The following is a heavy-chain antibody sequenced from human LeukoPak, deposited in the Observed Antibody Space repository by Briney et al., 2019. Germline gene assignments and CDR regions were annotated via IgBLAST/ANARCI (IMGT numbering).Heavy chain of an antibody. Sequence: SETLSLTCTVSGGSINSSSYYWGWIRQPPGKGLKWIVSIYYSGSTYNNPSLQSRVTLSVDTSKNQFSLKLNSVTAADTGVYYCATHGGDASGSSNFDHWGQGTLVTVSS. CDR1: GGSINSSSYY. D-gene: IGHD3-10*01. J-gene: IGHJ4*02. V-gene: IGHV4-39*01. CDR3: ATHGGDASGSSNFDH. CDR2: IYYSGST.